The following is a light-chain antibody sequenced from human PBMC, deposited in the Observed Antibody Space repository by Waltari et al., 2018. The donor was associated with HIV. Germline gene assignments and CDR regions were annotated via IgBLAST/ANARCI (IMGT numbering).Light chain of an antibody. J-gene: IGLJ2*01. CDR2: RNK. CDR3: AAWDDSLSGGV. Sequence: QSVLTQPPSASGTPGQSVTITCSGSSPNIGSTVVYWYQQVPGTTPKLLIDRNKQRPSGVPDRFSGSKSGTSASLAISGLRAEDEADYYCAAWDDSLSGGVFGGGTKLTVL. V-gene: IGLV1-47*01. CDR1: SPNIGSTV.